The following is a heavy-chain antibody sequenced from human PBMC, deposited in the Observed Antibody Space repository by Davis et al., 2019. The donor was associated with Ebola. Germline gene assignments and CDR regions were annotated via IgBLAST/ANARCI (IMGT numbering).Heavy chain of an antibody. CDR3: AKDTDYGNVYYYNGRDV. D-gene: IGHD4-11*01. CDR2: ISADGGNT. V-gene: IGHV3-30*18. J-gene: IGHJ6*02. Sequence: GESLKISCAASGFTFRRFGMHWVRQAPGKGLEWVALISADGGNTYYADSVKGRFTISRNNSKNTLYLQIDSLRPDDTAVYFCAKDTDYGNVYYYNGRDVWGQGTTVTVSS. CDR1: GFTFRRFG.